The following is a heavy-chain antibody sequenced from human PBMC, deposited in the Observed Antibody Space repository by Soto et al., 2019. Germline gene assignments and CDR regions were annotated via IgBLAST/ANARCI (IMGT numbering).Heavy chain of an antibody. CDR2: IYYSGST. CDR3: ARDRDGYNDY. Sequence: SETLSLTCTVSGGSISSYYWSWIRQPPGKGLEWIGYIYYSGSTNYNPSLKSRVTISVDTSKNQFSLKLSSVTAADTAVYYCARDRDGYNDYWGQGTLVTVSS. V-gene: IGHV4-59*01. D-gene: IGHD5-12*01. CDR1: GGSISSYY. J-gene: IGHJ4*02.